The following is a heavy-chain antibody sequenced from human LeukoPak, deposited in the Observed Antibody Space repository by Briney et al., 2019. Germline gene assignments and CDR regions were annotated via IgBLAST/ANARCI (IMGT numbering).Heavy chain of an antibody. D-gene: IGHD3-22*01. J-gene: IGHJ4*02. Sequence: GGSLRLSCAASGFTFSSYGMHWVRQAPGKGLEWVAFIRYDGSNKYYADSVKGRFTISRDNSKNTLYLQMNSLRAEDTAVYYCAKSDYYDSSGHSHFDYWGQGTLVTVSS. CDR2: IRYDGSNK. CDR3: AKSDYYDSSGHSHFDY. CDR1: GFTFSSYG. V-gene: IGHV3-30*02.